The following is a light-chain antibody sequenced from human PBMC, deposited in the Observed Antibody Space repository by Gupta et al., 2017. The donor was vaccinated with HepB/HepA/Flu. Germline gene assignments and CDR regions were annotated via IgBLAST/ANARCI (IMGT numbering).Light chain of an antibody. J-gene: IGLJ2*01. CDR2: DTF. V-gene: IGLV7-46*01. CDR3: LLFYSGPRV. Sequence: QAVVTQEPSLTVSPGGTVTTTCGSRTGPVTSGHYPYWFQQKPGQAPRTLIYDTFNKLSWTPARCAGSLLGDKAALTLSGAQPEDEAEYYCLLFYSGPRVFGGGTKLTV. CDR1: TGPVTSGHY.